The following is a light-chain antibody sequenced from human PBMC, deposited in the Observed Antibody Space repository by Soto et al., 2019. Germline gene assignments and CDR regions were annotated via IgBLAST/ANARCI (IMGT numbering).Light chain of an antibody. CDR2: GVF. CDR1: QNINTY. J-gene: IGKJ4*01. Sequence: DIQVTQSPASLSASVGDRVTITCRTNQNINTYLNWYQQQPGKAPRLLIFGVFTLQSGVPSRFSCSGSGTDFTLTISRLQPEDFATYYCQQNFRPPQVTFGGGTRVERK. CDR3: QQNFRPPQVT. V-gene: IGKV1-39*01.